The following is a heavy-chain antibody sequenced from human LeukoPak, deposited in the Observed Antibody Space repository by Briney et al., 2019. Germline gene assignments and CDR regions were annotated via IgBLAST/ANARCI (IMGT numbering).Heavy chain of an antibody. D-gene: IGHD3-10*01. Sequence: GRSLRLSCAASGFSFHYYAMHWVRQAPGKGLEWVAVISYEGTNEYYADSVKGRLTISRDNSKNTLYMQMNSLRPEDTAVYYCARPIDNGSGSYYFPYWGQGTLVTVSS. CDR3: ARPIDNGSGSYYFPY. CDR1: GFSFHYYA. J-gene: IGHJ4*02. V-gene: IGHV3-30-3*01. CDR2: ISYEGTNE.